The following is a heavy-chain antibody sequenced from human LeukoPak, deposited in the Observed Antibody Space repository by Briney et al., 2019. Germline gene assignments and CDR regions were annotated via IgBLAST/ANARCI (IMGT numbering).Heavy chain of an antibody. CDR2: VSTYNDKK. CDR3: ARHSGSYAFDY. V-gene: IGHV1-18*01. D-gene: IGHD1-26*01. CDR1: GYRFTSYG. Sequence: GASVTVSCKTSGYRFTSYGISWVRQAPGQGVEWMGWVSTYNDKKDYAQKFHGIVIITTDTSTTTAYMELWSLRSDDTAVYYCARHSGSYAFDYWGQGTLVTVSS. J-gene: IGHJ4*02.